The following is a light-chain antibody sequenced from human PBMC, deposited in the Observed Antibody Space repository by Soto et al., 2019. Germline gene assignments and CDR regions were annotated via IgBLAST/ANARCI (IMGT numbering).Light chain of an antibody. CDR3: QRYNRWPLS. CDR2: DAS. V-gene: IGKV3-15*01. CDR1: QGIGST. Sequence: EIVMTQSPATLSVSPGERATLSCRASQGIGSTLAWYQQKPGQTPKLLIYDASTRATGVPARFSGGGSGTELTLTINRLQSEDFAVYYCQRYNRWPLSFGGGTKVEIK. J-gene: IGKJ4*01.